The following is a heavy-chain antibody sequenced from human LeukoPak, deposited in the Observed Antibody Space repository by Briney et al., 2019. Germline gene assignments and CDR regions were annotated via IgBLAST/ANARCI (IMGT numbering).Heavy chain of an antibody. CDR2: ISYDGSNK. Sequence: GGSLRLSCAASGFTFSSYGMHWVRQAPGKGLEWVAVISYDGSNKYYADSVKGRFTISRDNSKNTLYLQMNSLRAEDTAVYYCAKSISIAARPSYYYYYYGMDVWGQGTTVTVSS. CDR1: GFTFSSYG. CDR3: AKSISIAARPSYYYYYYGMDV. V-gene: IGHV3-30*18. J-gene: IGHJ6*02. D-gene: IGHD6-6*01.